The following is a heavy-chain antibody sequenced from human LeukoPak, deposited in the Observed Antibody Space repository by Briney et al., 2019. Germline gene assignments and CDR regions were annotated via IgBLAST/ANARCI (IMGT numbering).Heavy chain of an antibody. V-gene: IGHV4-59*01. CDR1: GGSISSYY. CDR2: VSHSGTP. D-gene: IGHD2-21*01. J-gene: IGHJ4*02. Sequence: NPSETLSLTCTVSGGSISSYYWSWLRQPPGKGLEWIAYVSHSGTPTYNPSLKSRVSISVDTSRNQFSLKLISVTAADTAVYYCAGEHYGGWRFDLWGQGTLVTVSS. CDR3: AGEHYGGWRFDL.